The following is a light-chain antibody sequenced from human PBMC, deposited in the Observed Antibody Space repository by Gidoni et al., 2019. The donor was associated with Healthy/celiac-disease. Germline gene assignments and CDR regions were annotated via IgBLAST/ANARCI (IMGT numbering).Light chain of an antibody. V-gene: IGKV3-15*01. CDR3: QQNNNWPPYT. J-gene: IGKJ2*01. Sequence: EIVVTLSPATLSVSPGESATLSCRASQRVSSNLVWYQQKPGQAPRLLIYCASTRATGIPARFSGSGSGTEFTLTISSLQSEDFAVYYCQQNNNWPPYTFGQGTKLEIK. CDR1: QRVSSN. CDR2: CAS.